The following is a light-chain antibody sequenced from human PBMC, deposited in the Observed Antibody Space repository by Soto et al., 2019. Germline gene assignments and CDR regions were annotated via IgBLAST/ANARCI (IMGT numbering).Light chain of an antibody. CDR1: QSVSSNY. CDR3: QQYGSSPYT. Sequence: EIVLTQSPGTLSLSPGERATLSCRASQSVSSNYLAWYQQKPGQAPRLLIYGASSRATVIPDRFSGSGSGTDFTLTISRQEPEDFAMYYCQQYGSSPYTFGQGTKLEIK. J-gene: IGKJ2*01. V-gene: IGKV3-20*01. CDR2: GAS.